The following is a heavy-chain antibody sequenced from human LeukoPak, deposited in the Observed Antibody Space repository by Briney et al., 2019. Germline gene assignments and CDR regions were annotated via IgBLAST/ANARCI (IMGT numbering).Heavy chain of an antibody. J-gene: IGHJ4*02. Sequence: GESLKISCKASGYSFSTYWIGWVRQMPGKGLEWMGIIYPADSDTRYSPSFQGPVTISADRSISTAYLQWSSLKASDTAMYYCARQTTVTPGDYWGQGTLVSVSS. CDR1: GYSFSTYW. CDR3: ARQTTVTPGDY. D-gene: IGHD4-17*01. CDR2: IYPADSDT. V-gene: IGHV5-51*01.